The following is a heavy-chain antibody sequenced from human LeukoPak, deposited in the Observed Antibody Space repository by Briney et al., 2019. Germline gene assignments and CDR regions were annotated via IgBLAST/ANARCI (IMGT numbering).Heavy chain of an antibody. CDR2: ISWNSGSI. D-gene: IGHD3-10*01. J-gene: IGHJ3*02. CDR3: AKGAASYYYGSGSRLVDAFDI. V-gene: IGHV3-9*01. CDR1: GFTFDDYA. Sequence: GGSLRLSCAASGFTFDDYAMHWVRQAPGKGLEWVSGISWNSGSIGYADSVKGRFTISRDNAKNSLYLQMNSLRAEDTALYYCAKGAASYYYGSGSRLVDAFDIWGQGTMVTVSS.